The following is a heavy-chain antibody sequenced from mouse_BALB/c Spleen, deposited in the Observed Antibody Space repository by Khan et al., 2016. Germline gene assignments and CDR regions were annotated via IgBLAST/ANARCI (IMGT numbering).Heavy chain of an antibody. CDR1: GYTFTDYY. D-gene: IGHD1-2*01. J-gene: IGHJ4*01. Sequence: QVQLQQSGTELPRPGASVKLSCKASGYTFTDYYLHWVKQRTGQGLEWIGEIFPGSGITYYNEKFKGKASLTADTSSSTAYMQLSILTSEDSAVYLCARSYYGYFAMDYWGHGASVTVSS. CDR2: IFPGSGIT. V-gene: IGHV1-77*01. CDR3: ARSYYGYFAMDY.